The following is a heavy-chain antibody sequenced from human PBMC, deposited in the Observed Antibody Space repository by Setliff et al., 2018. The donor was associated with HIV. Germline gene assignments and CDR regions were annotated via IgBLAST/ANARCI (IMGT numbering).Heavy chain of an antibody. Sequence: PGGSLRLSCAVSGFTLSDYHMTWIRQAPGKGLEWISYISSTGNNIYYADSVKGRFTVSRDNAKESLYLQMNSLRAEDTAVYYCAKGGSSSWYMFDYWGQGTLVTVS. CDR3: AKGGSSSWYMFDY. CDR1: GFTLSDYH. D-gene: IGHD6-13*01. J-gene: IGHJ4*02. V-gene: IGHV3-11*01. CDR2: ISSTGNNI.